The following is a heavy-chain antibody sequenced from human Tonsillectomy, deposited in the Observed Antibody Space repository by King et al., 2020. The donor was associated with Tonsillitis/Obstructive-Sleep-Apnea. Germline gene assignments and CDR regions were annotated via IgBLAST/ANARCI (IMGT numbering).Heavy chain of an antibody. Sequence: VQLVESGGGLVKPGGSLRLSCAASGLTFNDYYMSWIRQAPGKGLEWVSFISSSSSSKDYADSVKGRFTISRDNAKNSLYLQMNGLRAEDTAVYYCASGGGYCRGTTCYLGAFDIWGQGTMVTVSS. V-gene: IGHV3-11*05. D-gene: IGHD2-2*01. CDR3: ASGGGYCRGTTCYLGAFDI. J-gene: IGHJ3*02. CDR1: GLTFNDYY. CDR2: ISSSSSSK.